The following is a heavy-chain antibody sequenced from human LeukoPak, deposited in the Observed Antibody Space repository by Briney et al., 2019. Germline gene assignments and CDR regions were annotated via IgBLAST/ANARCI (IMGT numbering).Heavy chain of an antibody. J-gene: IGHJ4*02. CDR2: IYYSGST. Sequence: SSETLSLTCNVSGGSISSGGSRWSWIRQHPGKGLEWIGYIYYSGSTYYNPSLESRVTISVDTSKNQFSLKLSSVTAADTAVYYCAAAAEGLPYYFDYWGQGTLVTVSS. D-gene: IGHD6-13*01. CDR3: AAAAEGLPYYFDY. CDR1: GGSISSGGSR. V-gene: IGHV4-31*03.